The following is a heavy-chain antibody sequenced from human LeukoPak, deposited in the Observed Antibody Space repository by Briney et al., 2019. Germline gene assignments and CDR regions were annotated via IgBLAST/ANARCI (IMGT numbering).Heavy chain of an antibody. CDR1: GYTFTGYF. CDR2: INPNSGDT. J-gene: IGHJ4*02. Sequence: ASVKVSCKASGYTFTGYFMHWVRQAPGQGLEWMGWINPNSGDTNYAQNFQGRVTLTRDTSITTAYMELRSLRSDDTAVYYCARDVRYFGQGDFDYWGQGTLVTVSS. V-gene: IGHV1-2*02. CDR3: ARDVRYFGQGDFDY. D-gene: IGHD3-9*01.